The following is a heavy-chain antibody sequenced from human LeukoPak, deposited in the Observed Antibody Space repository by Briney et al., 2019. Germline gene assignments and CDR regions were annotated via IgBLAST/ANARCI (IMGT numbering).Heavy chain of an antibody. Sequence: GSLRLSCAASGFTFSTYWMSWVRQAPGKGLEWVANIKQDGSERYYVDSVKGRFTISRDNVQNSLYLQMNSLRAEDTAIYYCAREGKPWGYFDYWGQGTLVTVSS. D-gene: IGHD7-27*01. CDR2: IKQDGSER. CDR1: GFTFSTYW. J-gene: IGHJ4*02. CDR3: AREGKPWGYFDY. V-gene: IGHV3-7*01.